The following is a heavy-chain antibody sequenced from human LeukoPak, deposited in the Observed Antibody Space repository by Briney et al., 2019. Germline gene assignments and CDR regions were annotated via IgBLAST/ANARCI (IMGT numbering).Heavy chain of an antibody. D-gene: IGHD4-23*01. V-gene: IGHV3-7*01. Sequence: PGGSLRLSCAASGFTFSSYWMSWVRQAPGKGLEWVANIKQDGSEKYYVDSVKGRFTISRDNAKNSLYLQMNSLRAEDTAVYYCAKGVPVRWFRLGGQGTLVTISS. CDR2: IKQDGSEK. CDR3: AKGVPVRWFRL. CDR1: GFTFSSYW. J-gene: IGHJ4*02.